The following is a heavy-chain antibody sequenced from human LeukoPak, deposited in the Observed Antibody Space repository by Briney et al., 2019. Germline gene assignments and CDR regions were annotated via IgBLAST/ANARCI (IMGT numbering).Heavy chain of an antibody. V-gene: IGHV1-18*04. CDR3: ARTMAVHAFDI. CDR1: GYTFTSYY. J-gene: IGHJ3*02. CDR2: ISGYNGKT. Sequence: GASVKVSCKASGYTFTSYYMHWVRQVPGQGLEWMGWISGYNGKTNYGQKFQDRVIMTTDASTTTVYLDVRSLRSDDTAVYFCARTMAVHAFDIWGQGTKVTVSS. D-gene: IGHD3-10*01.